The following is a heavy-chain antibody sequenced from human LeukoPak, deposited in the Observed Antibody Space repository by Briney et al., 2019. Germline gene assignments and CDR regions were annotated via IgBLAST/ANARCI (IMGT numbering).Heavy chain of an antibody. CDR2: INHSGST. V-gene: IGHV4-34*01. D-gene: IGHD2-15*01. CDR3: ARGRYCSGGSCYSYYYYYYMDV. CDR1: GGSFSGYY. Sequence: SETLSLTCAVYGGSFSGYYWSWIRKPPGKGLEWIGEINHSGSTNDNPSLTSRVTISVDTSKSQVSLKLSSVPAADTAVYYCARGRYCSGGSCYSYYYYYYMDVWGKGTTVTISS. J-gene: IGHJ6*03.